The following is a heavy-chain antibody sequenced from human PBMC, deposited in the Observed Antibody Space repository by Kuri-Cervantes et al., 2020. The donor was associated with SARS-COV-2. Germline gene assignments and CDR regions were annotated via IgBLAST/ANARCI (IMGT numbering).Heavy chain of an antibody. CDR2: ISAYNGNT. CDR3: ARAFCSSTSCYYFDY. Sequence: ASVKVSCKASGYTFTSYGISWVRQAPGQGLEWMGWISAYNGNTNYAQKLQGRVTMTTDTSTNTAYMELRSLRSDDTAVYYCARAFCSSTSCYYFDYWGQGTLVTVSS. V-gene: IGHV1-18*01. D-gene: IGHD2-2*01. J-gene: IGHJ4*02. CDR1: GYTFTSYG.